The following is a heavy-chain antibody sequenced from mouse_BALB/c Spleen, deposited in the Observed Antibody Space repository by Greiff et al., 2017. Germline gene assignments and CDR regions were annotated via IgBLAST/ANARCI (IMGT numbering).Heavy chain of an antibody. CDR2: INPYNGDT. V-gene: IGHV1-20*02. Sequence: EVQLVESGPELVKPGASVKISCKASGYSFTGYFMNWVMQSHGKSLEWIGRINPYNGDTFYNQKFKGKATLTVDKSSSTAHMELRSLASEDSAVYYCARDPITTNYYAMDYWGQGTSVTVSS. CDR3: ARDPITTNYYAMDY. CDR1: GYSFTGYF. D-gene: IGHD1-1*01. J-gene: IGHJ4*01.